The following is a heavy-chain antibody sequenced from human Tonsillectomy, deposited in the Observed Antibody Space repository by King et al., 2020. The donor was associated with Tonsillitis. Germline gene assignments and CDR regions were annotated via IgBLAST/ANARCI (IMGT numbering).Heavy chain of an antibody. J-gene: IGHJ5*02. CDR3: ARIVHSYALDR. V-gene: IGHV4-4*02. CDR1: GDSISNTNW. CDR2: IYHTGDS. D-gene: IGHD5-18*01. Sequence: QLQESGPGLVKPSGTLSLTCAVSGDSISNTNWWTWVRQPPGKGLEWIGEIYHTGDSYNNPSLESRVSILVDKSKNQFSLDLRSVTAADTAVYYCARIVHSYALDRWGQGTLVTVSS.